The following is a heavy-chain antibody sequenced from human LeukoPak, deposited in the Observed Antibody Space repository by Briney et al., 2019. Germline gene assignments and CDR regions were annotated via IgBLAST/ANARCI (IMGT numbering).Heavy chain of an antibody. Sequence: SETLSLTCTVSGASISDYYWSWIRQPPGKGLEWIGYIYYTGTTKYNPSLTSRVTISVDTSKSQFSLKLRSVTAADTAVYYCARGRGGNFWSGYYIYFDYWGQGTLVTVSS. V-gene: IGHV4-59*01. CDR1: GASISDYY. J-gene: IGHJ4*02. CDR3: ARGRGGNFWSGYYIYFDY. D-gene: IGHD3-3*01. CDR2: IYYTGTT.